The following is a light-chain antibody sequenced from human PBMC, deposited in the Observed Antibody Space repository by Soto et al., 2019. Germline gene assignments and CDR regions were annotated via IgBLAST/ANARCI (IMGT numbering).Light chain of an antibody. V-gene: IGKV1-27*01. CDR1: QGISNY. CDR3: QKYNSAPCT. CDR2: AAS. Sequence: DIQMNQSPSSLSASVGDRVTITCRASQGISNYLAWYQQKPGKVPKLLIYAASTLQSGVPSRFSGSGSGTDFTLTISSLQPDDVATYYCQKYNSAPCTFGQGTRLEIK. J-gene: IGKJ5*01.